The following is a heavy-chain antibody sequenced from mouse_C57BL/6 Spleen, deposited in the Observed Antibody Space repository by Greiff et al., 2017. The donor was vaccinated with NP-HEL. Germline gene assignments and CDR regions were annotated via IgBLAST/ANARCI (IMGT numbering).Heavy chain of an antibody. CDR2: IHPNSGST. CDR3: ARDDYYGSSYGWYFDV. J-gene: IGHJ1*03. D-gene: IGHD1-1*01. CDR1: GYTFTSYW. V-gene: IGHV1-64*01. Sequence: QVQLQQSGAELVKPGASVKLSCKASGYTFTSYWMHWVKQRPGQGLEWIGMIHPNSGSTNYNEKFKSKATLTVDKSSSTAYMQLSSLTSEDSAVYYCARDDYYGSSYGWYFDVWGTGTTVTVSS.